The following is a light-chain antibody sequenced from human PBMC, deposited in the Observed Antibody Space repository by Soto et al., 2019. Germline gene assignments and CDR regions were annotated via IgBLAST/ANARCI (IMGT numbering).Light chain of an antibody. J-gene: IGKJ2*01. Sequence: DIQMTQSPSSLSASVGDRVTITCQASQDISNYLNWYQQKPGKAPKLLIYDASNLETGVPSRFSGSGSWTDFTFTISSLHPEDIASYYCQQYDNPPYTFGQGTMLEIK. CDR2: DAS. CDR3: QQYDNPPYT. CDR1: QDISNY. V-gene: IGKV1-33*01.